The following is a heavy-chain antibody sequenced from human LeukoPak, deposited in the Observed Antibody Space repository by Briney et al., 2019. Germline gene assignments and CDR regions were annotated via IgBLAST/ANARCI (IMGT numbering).Heavy chain of an antibody. CDR1: GYTFTSYG. Sequence: GASVKVSCKASGYTFTSYGISWARQAPGQGLEWMGWISAYNGNTNYAQKLQGRVTMTTDTSTSTAYMELRSLRSDDTAVYYCARTLPTYSSGWYQDYWGQGTLVTVSS. V-gene: IGHV1-18*01. D-gene: IGHD6-19*01. CDR2: ISAYNGNT. CDR3: ARTLPTYSSGWYQDY. J-gene: IGHJ4*02.